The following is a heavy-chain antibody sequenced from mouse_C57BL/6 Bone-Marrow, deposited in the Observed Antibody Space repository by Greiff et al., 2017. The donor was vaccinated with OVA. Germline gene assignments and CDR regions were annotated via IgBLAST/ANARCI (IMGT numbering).Heavy chain of an antibody. V-gene: IGHV1-76*01. Sequence: VQLQQSGAELVRPGASVKLSCKASGYTFTDYYINWVKQRPGQGLEWIARIYPGSGNTYYNEKFKGKATLTAGKSSSTAYMQLSILTSEDSAVYFCARFITTLGSLDYWGQGTTLTVSA. CDR2: IYPGSGNT. J-gene: IGHJ2*01. D-gene: IGHD1-1*01. CDR3: ARFITTLGSLDY. CDR1: GYTFTDYY.